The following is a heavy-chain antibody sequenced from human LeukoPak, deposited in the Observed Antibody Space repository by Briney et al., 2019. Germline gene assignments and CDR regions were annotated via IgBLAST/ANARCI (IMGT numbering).Heavy chain of an antibody. V-gene: IGHV3-30*04. CDR1: GFTFSIFA. J-gene: IGHJ4*02. Sequence: GGSLRLSCAGSGFTFSIFAIHWVRQAPGKGLQWVALISNDATKKYYADSVKGRFTISRDNSKSTQYLQMNSLTAEDTAVYYCTRGTNIMIGALWGQGTLVTVSS. CDR2: ISNDATKK. D-gene: IGHD3-16*01. CDR3: TRGTNIMIGAL.